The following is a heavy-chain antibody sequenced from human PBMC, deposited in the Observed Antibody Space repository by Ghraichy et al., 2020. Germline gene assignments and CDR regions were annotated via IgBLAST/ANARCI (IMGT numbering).Heavy chain of an antibody. V-gene: IGHV4-31*03. Sequence: SETLSLTCTVSGGSISSGGYYWSWIRQHPGKGLEWIGYIYYSGSTYYNPSLKSRVTISLDTSKNQFSLKLSSVTAADTAVYYCARVPYYYDSSGSRKVAFDIWGQGTMVTVSS. CDR1: GGSISSGGYY. J-gene: IGHJ3*02. CDR2: IYYSGST. D-gene: IGHD3-22*01. CDR3: ARVPYYYDSSGSRKVAFDI.